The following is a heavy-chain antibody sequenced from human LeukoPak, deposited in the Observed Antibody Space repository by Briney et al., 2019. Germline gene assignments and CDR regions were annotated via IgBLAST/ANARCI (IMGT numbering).Heavy chain of an antibody. Sequence: SETLSLTCTVSGGSISSHYWSWIRQPPGKGLEWIGYISYIGSTNCSPSLKSRVSISVDTSKNQFSLRLSSVTAADTAVYYCAGDHLALNALDIWGQGTMVTVSS. CDR3: AGDHLALNALDI. V-gene: IGHV4-59*11. J-gene: IGHJ3*02. CDR1: GGSISSHY. CDR2: ISYIGST.